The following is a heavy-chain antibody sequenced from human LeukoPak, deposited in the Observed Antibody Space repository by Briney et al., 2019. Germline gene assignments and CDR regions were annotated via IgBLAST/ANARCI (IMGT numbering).Heavy chain of an antibody. CDR3: ARAQGTTNGLLDN. V-gene: IGHV3-7*03. Sequence: GGSLRLSCAASGFTFSRNWMIWVRQAPGKRLEWVANINQDGSEKYYVDSVKGRFTISRDDSENTLYLQMTSLRVEDTAVYYCARAQGTTNGLLDNWGQGVLVTVSS. D-gene: IGHD5-24*01. J-gene: IGHJ4*02. CDR2: INQDGSEK. CDR1: GFTFSRNW.